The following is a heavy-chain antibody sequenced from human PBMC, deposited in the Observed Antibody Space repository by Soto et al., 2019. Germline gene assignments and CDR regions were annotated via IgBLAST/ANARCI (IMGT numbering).Heavy chain of an antibody. Sequence: GESLKISCKGSGYSFTNYWINWVRQMPGKGLEWMGRIDTSYSYSHYSPSFQGHVTISVDKSISTGYLQWSSLKASDTAMYYCARHDRITMIVVVTTPSYGMDVWGQGTTVTVSS. V-gene: IGHV5-10-1*01. CDR1: GYSFTNYW. D-gene: IGHD3-22*01. J-gene: IGHJ6*02. CDR2: IDTSYSYS. CDR3: ARHDRITMIVVVTTPSYGMDV.